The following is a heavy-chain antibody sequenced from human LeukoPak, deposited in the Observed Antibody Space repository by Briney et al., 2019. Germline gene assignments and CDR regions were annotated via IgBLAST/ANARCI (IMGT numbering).Heavy chain of an antibody. J-gene: IGHJ4*02. Sequence: GGSLRLSCAASGFTFSIYSMNWVRQAPGKGLEWISFIRHDSSDIYYADSVKGRFTISRDNAKNSLYLQMNSLRVEDTAVYYCARGFRGYYFDYWGQGTVVTVSS. CDR3: ARGFRGYYFDY. D-gene: IGHD2-21*01. V-gene: IGHV3-48*01. CDR1: GFTFSIYS. CDR2: IRHDSSDI.